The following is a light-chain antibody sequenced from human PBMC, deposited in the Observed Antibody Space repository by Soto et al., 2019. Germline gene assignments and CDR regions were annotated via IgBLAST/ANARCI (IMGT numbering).Light chain of an antibody. V-gene: IGKV3-20*01. J-gene: IGKJ4*01. CDR1: QSVSSSY. Sequence: EIVLTQSPGTLSLSPGERATLSCRASQSVSSSYLAWYQQKPGQAPRLLIYGASSRATGIPDRFSGSGSGTDFTLTISRLEPEDFAVYYCQQYGSSPPNSVLTFGAGTKVEIK. CDR2: GAS. CDR3: QQYGSSPPNSVLT.